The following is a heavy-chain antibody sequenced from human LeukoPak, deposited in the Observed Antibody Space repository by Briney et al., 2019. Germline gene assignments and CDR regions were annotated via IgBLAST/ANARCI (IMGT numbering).Heavy chain of an antibody. J-gene: IGHJ4*02. Sequence: QTGGSLRLSCSASGFTFSSYAMHWVRQAPGKGLEYVSAITSKGGSTYYADSVKGRFTITRDNSKNTVCLQMNSLSAEDTAVYNCAKGGSGSYLVYFDYWGQGSLVTVSP. CDR2: ITSKGGST. CDR1: GFTFSSYA. CDR3: AKGGSGSYLVYFDY. D-gene: IGHD3-10*01. V-gene: IGHV3-64*04.